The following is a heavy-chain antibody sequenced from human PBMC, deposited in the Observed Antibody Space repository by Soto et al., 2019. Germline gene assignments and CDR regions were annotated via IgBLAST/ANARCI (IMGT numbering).Heavy chain of an antibody. CDR1: GYTFTSYG. V-gene: IGHV1-18*01. J-gene: IGHJ1*01. CDR3: ARDYRGPIYYDSSGYFQY. D-gene: IGHD3-22*01. Sequence: ASGKVSCKASGYTFTSYGISWVRQAPGQGLEWMGWISAYNGNTNYAQKLQGRVTMTTDTSTSTAYMELRSLRSDDTAVYYCARDYRGPIYYDSSGYFQYWGQGTLVTVSS. CDR2: ISAYNGNT.